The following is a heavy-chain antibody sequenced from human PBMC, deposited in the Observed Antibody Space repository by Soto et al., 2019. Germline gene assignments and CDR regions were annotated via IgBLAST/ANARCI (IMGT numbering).Heavy chain of an antibody. Sequence: QVQLVQSGAAVKKPGAAVKVYCKASGYTFTSYGISWVRQAPGQGHEWMGGINVYNGNTNSAQKLPGRVTMTTDTSTSTAYLDLRSQRSDDTAVYYCARDTNRGEYDYWGQGTMVTVSS. D-gene: IGHD3-10*01. V-gene: IGHV1-18*01. CDR1: GYTFTSYG. CDR3: ARDTNRGEYDY. J-gene: IGHJ4*02. CDR2: INVYNGNT.